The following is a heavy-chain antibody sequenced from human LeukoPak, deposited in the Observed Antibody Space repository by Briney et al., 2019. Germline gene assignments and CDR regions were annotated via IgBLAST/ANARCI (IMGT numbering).Heavy chain of an antibody. CDR2: MNPNSGNT. D-gene: IGHD6-19*01. J-gene: IGHJ1*01. CDR1: VYTFISYD. V-gene: IGHV1-8*01. Sequence: ASVKVSFKASVYTFISYDINWVRQATGQGLEWMGWMNPNSGNTGYAQKFQGRLNMTRNTSIRTAYMELSSLGSEDTAVYYCARRVGSGWPVQHWGQGTLVTVSS. CDR3: ARRVGSGWPVQH.